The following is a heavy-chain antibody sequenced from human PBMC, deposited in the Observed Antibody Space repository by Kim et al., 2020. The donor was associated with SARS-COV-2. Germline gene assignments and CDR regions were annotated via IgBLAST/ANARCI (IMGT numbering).Heavy chain of an antibody. V-gene: IGHV3-15*01. J-gene: IGHJ5*02. D-gene: IGHD6-19*01. Sequence: GGSLRLSCAASGFTFNNAWMSWVRQAPGKGLEWVGRIKSKTDGGTTDYAAPVKGRFTISRDDSKNTLYLQMNSLKTEDTAVHCCTTGLKSIAVAGTWGQGTLVTVSS. CDR1: GFTFNNAW. CDR2: IKSKTDGGTT. CDR3: TTGLKSIAVAGT.